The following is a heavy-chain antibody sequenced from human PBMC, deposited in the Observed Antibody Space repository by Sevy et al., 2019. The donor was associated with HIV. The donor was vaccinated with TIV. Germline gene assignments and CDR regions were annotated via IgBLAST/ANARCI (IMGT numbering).Heavy chain of an antibody. V-gene: IGHV3-23*01. CDR1: GFTFSTYA. CDR3: ARALYYYGSGSNYYYYGMDV. D-gene: IGHD3-10*01. CDR2: ISHSGGST. J-gene: IGHJ6*02. Sequence: GGSLRLSCAASGFTFSTYAMSWVRQAPGKGLEWVSGISHSGGSTYYAASVKGRFTISRDNSKNTLYLQMNSLRAEDTAVYYCARALYYYGSGSNYYYYGMDVWGQGTTVTVSS.